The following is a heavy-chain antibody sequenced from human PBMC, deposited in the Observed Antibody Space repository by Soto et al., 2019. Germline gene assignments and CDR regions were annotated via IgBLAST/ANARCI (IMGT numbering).Heavy chain of an antibody. CDR2: INHSGST. CDR3: ARHNIEGGYRYFEN. D-gene: IGHD1-26*01. J-gene: IGHJ4*02. Sequence: SETLSRTCAVYGGSFSGYYWSWIRQPPGKGLEWIGEINHSGSTNYNPSLKSRVTISVDTSKNQFSLKLSSVTAADTAMYYCARHNIEGGYRYFENWGQGTLVTVSS. CDR1: GGSFSGYY. V-gene: IGHV4-34*01.